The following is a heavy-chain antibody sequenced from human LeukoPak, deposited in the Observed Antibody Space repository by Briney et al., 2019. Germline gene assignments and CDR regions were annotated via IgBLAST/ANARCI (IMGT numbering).Heavy chain of an antibody. CDR2: IYYSGST. CDR3: ARTRNDGYFDY. D-gene: IGHD1-1*01. J-gene: IGHJ4*02. CDR1: GGSISSYY. Sequence: PSETLSLTCTVSGGSISSYYWSWIRQPPGKGLEWIGYIYYSGSTNYNPSLESRVSISVDTSKNQFSLKLSSVTAADTAVYYCARTRNDGYFDYWGQGTLVTVSS. V-gene: IGHV4-59*01.